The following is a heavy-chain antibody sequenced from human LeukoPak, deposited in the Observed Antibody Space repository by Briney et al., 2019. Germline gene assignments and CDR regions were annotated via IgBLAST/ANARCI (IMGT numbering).Heavy chain of an antibody. CDR1: GGTFSSYA. J-gene: IGHJ4*02. D-gene: IGHD3-22*01. Sequence: GSSVKVFCKASGGTFSSYAISWVRQAPGQGLEWMGGIIPIFGTANYAQKFQGRVTITADESTSTAYMELSSLRSEDTAVYYCAGTYDSRNGYFDYWGQGTLVTVSS. V-gene: IGHV1-69*01. CDR3: AGTYDSRNGYFDY. CDR2: IIPIFGTA.